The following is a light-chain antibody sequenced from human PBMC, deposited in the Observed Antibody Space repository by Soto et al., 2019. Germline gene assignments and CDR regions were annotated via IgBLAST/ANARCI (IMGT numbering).Light chain of an antibody. V-gene: IGKV1D-12*01. CDR1: EDVSRW. Sequence: DIQMTQSPSYVYASVGDTVTFTCRASEDVSRWLGWYQQKPGRAPSLLIFGATSLQDGVPSRFSATESGTHFTLTINGVQPDDFATYFCQQGYSFAFTFGPGTKV. CDR3: QQGYSFAFT. J-gene: IGKJ3*01. CDR2: GAT.